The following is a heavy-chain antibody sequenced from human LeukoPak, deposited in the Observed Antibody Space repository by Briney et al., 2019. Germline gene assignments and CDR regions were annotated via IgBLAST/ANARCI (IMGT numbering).Heavy chain of an antibody. CDR1: GFTFSSYA. D-gene: IGHD1-26*01. CDR3: ARDPSGAFFNWFDP. J-gene: IGHJ5*02. Sequence: GSLRLSCAASGFTFSSYAMSWVRQAPGKGLEWIGSIYYSGNTYYNASLKSRVTISVDTSKNQFSLKLRSVTAADTAVYCCARDPSGAFFNWFDPWGQGTLVTVSS. V-gene: IGHV4-39*07. CDR2: IYYSGNT.